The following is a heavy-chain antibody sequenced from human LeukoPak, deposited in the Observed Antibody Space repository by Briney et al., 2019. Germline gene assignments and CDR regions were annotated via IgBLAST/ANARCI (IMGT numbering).Heavy chain of an antibody. CDR3: ARAMVRGVRYYYYYGMDV. Sequence: GGSLRLSCAASGFTFNAYAMSWVRQAPGKGLEWVSTITGGGYATYYADSVKGRFTISRDNSKNTLYLQMNSLRAEDTAVYYCARAMVRGVRYYYYYGMDVWGQGTTVTVSS. D-gene: IGHD3-10*01. V-gene: IGHV3-23*01. CDR1: GFTFNAYA. CDR2: ITGGGYAT. J-gene: IGHJ6*02.